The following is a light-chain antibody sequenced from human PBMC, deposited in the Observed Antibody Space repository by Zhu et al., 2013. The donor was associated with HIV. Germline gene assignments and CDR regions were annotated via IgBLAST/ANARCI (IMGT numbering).Light chain of an antibody. CDR1: QSVSSSF. J-gene: IGKJ1*01. CDR3: QQYGRSPPT. Sequence: DIVLTQSPGTLSLSPGDTATLSCRASQSVSSSFLAWYQQKIGQPPRLLIYGASSRATGIPDRFSGSGSGTDFTLTISRLEPEDFAVYFCQQYGRSPPTFGQGTKVEIK. CDR2: GAS. V-gene: IGKV3-20*01.